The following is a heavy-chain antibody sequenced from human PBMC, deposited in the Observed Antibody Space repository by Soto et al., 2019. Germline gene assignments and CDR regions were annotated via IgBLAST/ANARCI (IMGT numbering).Heavy chain of an antibody. D-gene: IGHD3-22*01. J-gene: IGHJ3*02. CDR3: ARRGISITMIVVVITKRPYAFDI. CDR2: INHSGST. CDR1: GGSFSGYY. V-gene: IGHV4-34*01. Sequence: PSETLSLTCAVYGGSFSGYYWSWIRQPPGKGLEWIGEINHSGSTNYNPSIKSRVTISVDTSKNQFSLKLSSVTAADTAVYYCARRGISITMIVVVITKRPYAFDIWGQGTMVTVSS.